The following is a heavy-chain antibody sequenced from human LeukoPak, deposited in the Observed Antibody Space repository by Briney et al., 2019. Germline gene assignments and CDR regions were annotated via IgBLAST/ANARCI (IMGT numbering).Heavy chain of an antibody. J-gene: IGHJ3*02. CDR2: IYYSGST. CDR1: GSSISSYY. CDR3: AREGCSGGSCYSGNVLDI. Sequence: SETLSLTCSVSGSSISSYYWSWIRQPPGKGLEWIGHIYYSGSTNYNPSLKSRVTISEDTSNKQFSLKLTSMTAADTAMYYCAREGCSGGSCYSGNVLDIWGQGTMVTVSS. D-gene: IGHD2-15*01. V-gene: IGHV4-59*01.